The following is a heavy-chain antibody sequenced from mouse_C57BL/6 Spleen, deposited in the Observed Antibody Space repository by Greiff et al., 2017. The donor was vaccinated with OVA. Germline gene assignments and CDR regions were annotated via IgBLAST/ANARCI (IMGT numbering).Heavy chain of an antibody. CDR3: ASYDLAY. D-gene: IGHD2-3*01. CDR1: GYTFTSYG. Sequence: QVQLKQSGAELARPGASVKLSCKASGYTFTSYGISWVKQRTGQGLEWIGEIYPRSGNTYYNEKFKGKATLTADKSSSTAYMELRSLTSEDSAVYFCASYDLAYWGQGTLVTVSA. J-gene: IGHJ3*01. V-gene: IGHV1-81*01. CDR2: IYPRSGNT.